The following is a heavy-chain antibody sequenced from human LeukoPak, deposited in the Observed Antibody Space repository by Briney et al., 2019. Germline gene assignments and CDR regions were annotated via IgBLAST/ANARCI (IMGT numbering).Heavy chain of an antibody. Sequence: GGSLRLSCAASGFSFGSYGMHWVRQAPGKGLEWVAVIWYDGSNKYYADSVKGRFTISRDNSKNTLYLQMNSLRAEDTAVYYCARDAEWGSGYYYPGAFDIWGQGTMVTVSS. CDR2: IWYDGSNK. CDR1: GFSFGSYG. CDR3: ARDAEWGSGYYYPGAFDI. V-gene: IGHV3-33*08. J-gene: IGHJ3*02. D-gene: IGHD3-22*01.